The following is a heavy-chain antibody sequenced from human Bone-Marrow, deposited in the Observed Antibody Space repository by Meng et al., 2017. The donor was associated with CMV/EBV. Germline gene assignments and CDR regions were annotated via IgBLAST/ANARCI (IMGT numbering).Heavy chain of an antibody. CDR1: GGSISSYY. J-gene: IGHJ4*02. V-gene: IGHV4-59*01. CDR2: IYYSGST. Sequence: SETLSLTCTVSGGSISSYYWSWIRQPPGKGLEWIGYIYYSGSTNYNPSLKSRVTISVDTFKNQFSLKLSSVTAADTAVYYCARARYYFDYWGQGTLVTVSS. CDR3: ARARYYFDY.